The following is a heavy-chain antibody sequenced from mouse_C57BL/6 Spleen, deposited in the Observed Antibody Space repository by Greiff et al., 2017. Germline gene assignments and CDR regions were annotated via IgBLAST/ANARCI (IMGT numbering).Heavy chain of an antibody. J-gene: IGHJ3*01. D-gene: IGHD1-1*01. Sequence: EVQLQQSGPELVKPGASVKISCTASGYSFTGYSMTWVKQSPEKSLEWIGEINPSTGGTPYNQKFKAKATLTVDKSSSTAYMQLKSLTSEDSAVXYCARYYEGFAYWGQGTLVTVSA. CDR1: GYSFTGYS. CDR2: INPSTGGT. CDR3: ARYYEGFAY. V-gene: IGHV1-42*01.